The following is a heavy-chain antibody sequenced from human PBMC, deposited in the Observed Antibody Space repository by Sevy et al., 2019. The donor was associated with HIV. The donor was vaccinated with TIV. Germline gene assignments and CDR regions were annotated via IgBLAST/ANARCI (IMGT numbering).Heavy chain of an antibody. CDR2: INAGGGSA. Sequence: GGSLRLSCAASGFTFNTFAMGWVRQAPGKGLEWVSGINAGGGSAYYAASVKGRFTISRDNSKNTLYLQMNSLRAEDTAVYYCAKDKGLRGEVTHYFDYWGQGTLVTVSS. V-gene: IGHV3-23*01. D-gene: IGHD3-16*01. CDR3: AKDKGLRGEVTHYFDY. J-gene: IGHJ4*02. CDR1: GFTFNTFA.